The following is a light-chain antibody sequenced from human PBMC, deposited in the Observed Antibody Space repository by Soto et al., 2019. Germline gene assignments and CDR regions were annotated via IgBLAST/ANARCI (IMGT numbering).Light chain of an antibody. Sequence: QSALTQPASVSGSPGQSITSSCTGTSSDVGGYNYVSWYQQHPGKAPKLMIYDVSNRPSGVSNRFSGSKSGNTASLTISGLQAEDEADYYCSSYTSISTLVVFGGGTKLTVL. J-gene: IGLJ2*01. CDR2: DVS. CDR1: SSDVGGYNY. CDR3: SSYTSISTLVV. V-gene: IGLV2-14*01.